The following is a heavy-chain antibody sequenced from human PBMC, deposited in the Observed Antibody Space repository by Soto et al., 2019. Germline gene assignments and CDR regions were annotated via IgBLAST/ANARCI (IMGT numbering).Heavy chain of an antibody. D-gene: IGHD6-13*01. Sequence: PSETLSLTCTVSGGSISSYYWSWIRQPPGKGLEWIGYIYYSGSTNYNPSLKSRVTISVDTSKNQFSLKLSSVTAADTAVYYCARETPGYSSSWTKFDYWGQGTLVTVSS. CDR1: GGSISSYY. J-gene: IGHJ4*02. CDR3: ARETPGYSSSWTKFDY. V-gene: IGHV4-59*01. CDR2: IYYSGST.